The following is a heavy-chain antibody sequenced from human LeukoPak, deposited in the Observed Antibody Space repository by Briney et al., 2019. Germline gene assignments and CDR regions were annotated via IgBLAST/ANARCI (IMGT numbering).Heavy chain of an antibody. V-gene: IGHV3-7*01. CDR3: ARGTNYYDRSGYYPDF. CDR1: GFTFSGYW. CDR2: IKKDGSEK. Sequence: PGGSLSLSCGASGFTFSGYWMSWVRQAPGKGMEWVANIKKDGSEKYYVDSVKGRFTISRDNAKNSLYLQMDSLRAEDTAVYYCARGTNYYDRSGYYPDFWGQGTLVTVSS. J-gene: IGHJ4*02. D-gene: IGHD3-22*01.